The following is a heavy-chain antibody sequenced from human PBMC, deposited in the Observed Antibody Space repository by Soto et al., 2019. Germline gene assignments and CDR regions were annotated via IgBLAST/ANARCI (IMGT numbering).Heavy chain of an antibody. CDR3: ARTQGAGIVDV. CDR2: ISSSSSYT. D-gene: IGHD6-19*01. Sequence: QVQLVESGGGLVKPGGFLRLSCAASGFTFSDYYMSWIRQAPGKGLEWVSYISSSSSYTNYADSVKGRFTISRDNAKNSLYLQMNSLRAEDTAVYYCARTQGAGIVDVWGQGTTVTVSS. J-gene: IGHJ6*02. CDR1: GFTFSDYY. V-gene: IGHV3-11*05.